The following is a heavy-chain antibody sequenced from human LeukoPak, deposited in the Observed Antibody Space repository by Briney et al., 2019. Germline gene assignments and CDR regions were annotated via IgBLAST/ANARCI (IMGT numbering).Heavy chain of an antibody. Sequence: SETLSLTCTVSGGSISSSSYYWGWIRQPPGKGLEWIGSIYYSGSTNYNPSLKSRVTISVDTSKNQFSLKLSSVTAADTAVYYCARGRRYRANYLDYWGQGTLVTVSS. CDR2: IYYSGST. CDR1: GGSISSSSYY. D-gene: IGHD3-9*01. J-gene: IGHJ4*02. V-gene: IGHV4-39*07. CDR3: ARGRRYRANYLDY.